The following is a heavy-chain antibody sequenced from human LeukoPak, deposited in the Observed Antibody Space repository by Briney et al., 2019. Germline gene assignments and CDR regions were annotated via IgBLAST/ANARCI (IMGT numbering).Heavy chain of an antibody. CDR1: GGSISSSNW. Sequence: SSETLSLTCAVSGGSISSSNWWSWVRQPPGKGLEWIGEIYHSGSTSYNPSLKSRVTISVDKSKNQFSLKLSSVTAADTAVYYCARDHMYYDILTGYYRAKHFDYWGQGTLVTVSS. CDR3: ARDHMYYDILTGYYRAKHFDY. V-gene: IGHV4-4*02. D-gene: IGHD3-9*01. J-gene: IGHJ4*02. CDR2: IYHSGST.